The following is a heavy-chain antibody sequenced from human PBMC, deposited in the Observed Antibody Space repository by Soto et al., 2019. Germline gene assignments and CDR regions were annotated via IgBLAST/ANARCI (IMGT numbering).Heavy chain of an antibody. J-gene: IGHJ5*02. CDR3: ARHSHEDHGDPNWFDP. CDR2: IYYTGNT. Sequence: QVQLQESGPGLVWPSETLSLTCTVSGGSISSNIYYWGWIRQPPGKGLVWIGSIYYTGNTFYNPSLKSRVTLSVDTSENQFSLRLSSVTAADTAVYYCARHSHEDHGDPNWFDPWGQGTLVTVSS. CDR1: GGSISSNIYY. D-gene: IGHD4-17*01. V-gene: IGHV4-39*01.